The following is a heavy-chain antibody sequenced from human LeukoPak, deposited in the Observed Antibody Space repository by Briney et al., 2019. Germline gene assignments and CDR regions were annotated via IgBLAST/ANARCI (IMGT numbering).Heavy chain of an antibody. J-gene: IGHJ5*02. CDR3: ARAPGEGWFDP. D-gene: IGHD4-17*01. V-gene: IGHV3-7*01. CDR2: IKQDGSEK. Sequence: GGSLRLSCAATGFTFSSYWMSWVRQAPGKGLEWVASIKQDGSEKYYVDSVKGRFTISRDNAKNSLYLQMNSLRAEDTALYYCARAPGEGWFDPWGQGTLVTVSS. CDR1: GFTFSSYW.